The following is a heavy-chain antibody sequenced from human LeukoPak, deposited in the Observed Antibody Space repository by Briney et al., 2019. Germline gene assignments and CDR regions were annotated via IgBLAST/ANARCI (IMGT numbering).Heavy chain of an antibody. CDR2: INTNTGNP. Sequence: GASVKVSCKASGYTFTSYGMNWVRQAPRQGLEWMGWINTNTGNPTYAQGFTGRFVFSLDTSVSTAYLQISSLKAEDNAVYYCARDKYQLPYEIDYWGQGTLVTVSS. CDR1: GYTFTSYG. CDR3: ARDKYQLPYEIDY. D-gene: IGHD2-2*01. J-gene: IGHJ4*02. V-gene: IGHV7-4-1*02.